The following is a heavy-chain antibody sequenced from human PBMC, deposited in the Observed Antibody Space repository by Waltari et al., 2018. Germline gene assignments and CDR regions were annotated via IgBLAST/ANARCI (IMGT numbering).Heavy chain of an antibody. J-gene: IGHJ4*02. CDR2: IDSDGTST. V-gene: IGHV3-74*01. CDR3: ARDQGGARGFMDS. D-gene: IGHD3-22*01. Sequence: EVQLVESGGGLVQPGGSLRLSCAASGFTFSNYWMHWVRQAPGQGLVWVSRIDSDGTSTSYADSVKGRFTISRDNAKNTLFLQMNSLRGEDTAVYYCARDQGGARGFMDSWGQGTLVTVSS. CDR1: GFTFSNYW.